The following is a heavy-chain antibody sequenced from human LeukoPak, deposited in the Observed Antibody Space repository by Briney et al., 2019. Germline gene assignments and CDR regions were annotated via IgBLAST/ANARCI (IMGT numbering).Heavy chain of an antibody. V-gene: IGHV3-23*01. D-gene: IGHD5-18*01. J-gene: IGHJ4*02. Sequence: PGGSLRLSCAASGFTFSSYAMSWVRQAPGKGLGRVSAISGSGGSTYYADSVKGRFTISRDNSKNTLYLQMSSLRAEDTAVYYCANRGYVTYYFDCWGQGTLVTVSS. CDR1: GFTFSSYA. CDR3: ANRGYVTYYFDC. CDR2: ISGSGGST.